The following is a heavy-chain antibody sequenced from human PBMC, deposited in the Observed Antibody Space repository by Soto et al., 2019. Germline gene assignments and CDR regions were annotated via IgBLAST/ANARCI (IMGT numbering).Heavy chain of an antibody. D-gene: IGHD1-20*01. J-gene: IGHJ6*02. V-gene: IGHV1-69*01. CDR2: IIPIFGTP. CDR3: ARSPGITGTRASQYAMDV. Sequence: QVQLVQSGAEVKKPGSSVRVSCKASGDTFNTFAISWVRQAPGQGLEGMGGIIPIFGTPDYAPHLPGRVTISANESTTTAYLELSSLGSEDTAVYYCARSPGITGTRASQYAMDVWGQGTTVTVSS. CDR1: GDTFNTFA.